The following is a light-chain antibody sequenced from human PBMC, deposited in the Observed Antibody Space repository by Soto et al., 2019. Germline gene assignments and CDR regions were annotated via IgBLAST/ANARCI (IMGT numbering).Light chain of an antibody. CDR2: QDS. Sequence: SYELTQPPSESVAPGETAKVTCGGNNIGNTFVHWYQQKPGQAPVVVIYQDSDRPSGIPERFSGSNSGNTATLTISRVEAGDEADYYCQVWDSSTDHWVFGGGTKVTVL. V-gene: IGLV3-21*01. CDR3: QVWDSSTDHWV. CDR1: NIGNTF. J-gene: IGLJ3*02.